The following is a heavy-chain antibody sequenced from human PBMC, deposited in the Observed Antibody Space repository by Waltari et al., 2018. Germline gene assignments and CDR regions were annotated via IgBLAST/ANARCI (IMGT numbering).Heavy chain of an antibody. D-gene: IGHD6-13*01. Sequence: QVQLVQSGAEVKKPGSSVKVSCKTSGGNFSSYAISWVRPAPGQGLEWMGRIIPIFGTANYAQKFQGRVTITADKSTSTAYMELSSLGSEDTAVYYCARVRVGAAAIYYYYGMDVWGQGTTVTVSS. J-gene: IGHJ6*02. CDR2: IIPIFGTA. V-gene: IGHV1-69*08. CDR1: GGNFSSYA. CDR3: ARVRVGAAAIYYYYGMDV.